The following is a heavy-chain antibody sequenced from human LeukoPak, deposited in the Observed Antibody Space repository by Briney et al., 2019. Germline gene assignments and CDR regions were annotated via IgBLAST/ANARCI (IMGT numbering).Heavy chain of an antibody. CDR3: TTLGYHLDS. D-gene: IGHD3-22*01. Sequence: GGSLTLYCAASGFDFGAYEMNWVRQAPGKGPEWVAYFAGSDTTKYYADSVRGRFTISRDNAKKSLYLQMNSLRAEDTALYYCTTLGYHLDSWGQGTLVTVSS. CDR2: FAGSDTTK. J-gene: IGHJ4*02. CDR1: GFDFGAYE. V-gene: IGHV3-48*03.